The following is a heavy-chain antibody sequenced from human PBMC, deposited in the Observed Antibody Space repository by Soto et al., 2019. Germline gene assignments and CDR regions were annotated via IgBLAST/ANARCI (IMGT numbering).Heavy chain of an antibody. Sequence: QVQLQESGPGLVKPSETLSLSCTVSGGSISSYYWSWFRQSPGTRMEWIGYVHHSWASSYNPSLQSRVAISLDTSKSQFSLKVTSVTATDTAVYYCARQGFGPLHGLVDVWGQGTTVTVSS. CDR3: ARQGFGPLHGLVDV. V-gene: IGHV4-59*08. J-gene: IGHJ6*02. D-gene: IGHD3-10*01. CDR1: GGSISSYY. CDR2: VHHSWAS.